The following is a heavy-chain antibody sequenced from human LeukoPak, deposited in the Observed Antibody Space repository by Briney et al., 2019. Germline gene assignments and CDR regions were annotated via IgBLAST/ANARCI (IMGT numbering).Heavy chain of an antibody. J-gene: IGHJ5*02. Sequence: GGSLRLSCAASGFIFSSYAMGWVRQAPGKGLEWVSSIRANGANTYYADSVKGRFTISRDNFKDTLYLQMNSLRAEDTAVYHCAQDFRSAGSYGWFDPRGQGTLVSVSS. CDR1: GFIFSSYA. CDR3: AQDFRSAGSYGWFDP. V-gene: IGHV3-23*01. CDR2: IRANGANT. D-gene: IGHD1-26*01.